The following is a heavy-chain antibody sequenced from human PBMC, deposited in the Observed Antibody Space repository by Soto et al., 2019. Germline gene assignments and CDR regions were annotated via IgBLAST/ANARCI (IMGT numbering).Heavy chain of an antibody. J-gene: IGHJ4*02. Sequence: QVQLVESGGDSVKPGGSLRLSCAASGFTFSDYYMSWIRQPPGKGLERVSYISSSGSTIYYADSVKGRFTISRDDAKNSLYLQMNSLRAEDTAVYYCARGLRVERRSADFWGQGPLVTVSS. V-gene: IGHV3-11*01. CDR1: GFTFSDYY. CDR2: ISSSGSTI. CDR3: ARGLRVERRSADF. D-gene: IGHD1-1*01.